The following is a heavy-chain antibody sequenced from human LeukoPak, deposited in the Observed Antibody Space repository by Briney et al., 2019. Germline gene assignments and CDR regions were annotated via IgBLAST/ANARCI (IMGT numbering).Heavy chain of an antibody. CDR3: ARGLGAAADFYYFDY. CDR1: GGSFSGYY. CDR2: INHSGST. Sequence: PSETLSLTCAVYGGSFSGYYWSWIRQPPGKGLEWIGGINHSGSTNYNPSLKSRVTISVDTSKNQFSLKLSSVTAADTAVYYCARGLGAAADFYYFDYWGQGTLVTVSS. J-gene: IGHJ4*02. D-gene: IGHD6-13*01. V-gene: IGHV4-34*01.